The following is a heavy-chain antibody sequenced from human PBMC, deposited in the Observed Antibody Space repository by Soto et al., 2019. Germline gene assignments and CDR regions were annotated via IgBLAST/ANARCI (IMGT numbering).Heavy chain of an antibody. CDR3: ARRITIFGVVTSNWFDP. J-gene: IGHJ5*02. D-gene: IGHD3-3*01. CDR2: IYYSGST. CDR1: GGSISSYY. V-gene: IGHV4-59*01. Sequence: SETLSLTCTVSGGSISSYYWSWIRQPPGKGLEWIGYIYYSGSTNYNPSLKSRVTISVDTSKNQFSLKLSAVTAADTAVYYCARRITIFGVVTSNWFDPWGQGTLVTVSS.